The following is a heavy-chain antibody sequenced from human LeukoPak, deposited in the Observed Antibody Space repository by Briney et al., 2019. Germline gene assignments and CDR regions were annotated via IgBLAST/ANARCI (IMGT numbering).Heavy chain of an antibody. V-gene: IGHV3-20*04. CDR1: GFNFDDYG. D-gene: IGHD6-13*01. J-gene: IGHJ5*02. Sequence: GGSLRLSCVASGFNFDDYGMSWVCQAPGKGLEWVSGINWNGGSTGYADSVKGRFTISRDNAKNSLYLQMNSLRAEDTALYYCARGSIAAAGTWGQGTLVTVSS. CDR3: ARGSIAAAGT. CDR2: INWNGGST.